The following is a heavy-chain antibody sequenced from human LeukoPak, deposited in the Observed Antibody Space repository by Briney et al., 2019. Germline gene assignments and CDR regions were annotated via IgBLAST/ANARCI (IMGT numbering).Heavy chain of an antibody. CDR1: GYTFTSYG. Sequence: ASVKVSCKASGYTFTSYGIGWVRQAPGQGLEWMGWISAYNGNTNYAQKLQGRVTMTTDTSTSTAYMGLRRLRSDDPAVYYCGRAGPGSYSGGWLFDYWGQGTLVSVSS. CDR2: ISAYNGNT. CDR3: GRAGPGSYSGGWLFDY. V-gene: IGHV1-18*01. D-gene: IGHD1-26*01. J-gene: IGHJ4*02.